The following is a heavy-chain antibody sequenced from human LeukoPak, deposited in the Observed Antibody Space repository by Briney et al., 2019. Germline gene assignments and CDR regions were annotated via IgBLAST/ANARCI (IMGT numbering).Heavy chain of an antibody. CDR3: AADIGIAAAGYYYYYYGMDV. CDR2: IVVGSGNT. Sequence: GASVNVSCKASGFTFTSSAMQWVRQARGQRLEWIGWIVVGSGNTNYAQKFQERVTITRDMSTSTAYMELSSLRSEDTAVYYCAADIGIAAAGYYYYYYGMDVWGQGTTITVSS. V-gene: IGHV1-58*02. D-gene: IGHD6-13*01. CDR1: GFTFTSSA. J-gene: IGHJ6*02.